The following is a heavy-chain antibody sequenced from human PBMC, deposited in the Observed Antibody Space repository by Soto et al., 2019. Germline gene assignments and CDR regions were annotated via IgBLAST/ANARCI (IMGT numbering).Heavy chain of an antibody. CDR2: ISAYNGNT. J-gene: IGHJ6*02. CDR1: GYTFTSYG. D-gene: IGHD2-2*01. V-gene: IGHV1-18*04. CDR3: ARDGRWDQLLFPYYYYGMDV. Sequence: ASVKVSCKASGYTFTSYGISWVRQAPGQGLEWMGWISAYNGNTNYAQKLQGRVTMTTDTSTSTAYMELRSLRSDDTAVYYCARDGRWDQLLFPYYYYGMDVWGQGTTVTVSS.